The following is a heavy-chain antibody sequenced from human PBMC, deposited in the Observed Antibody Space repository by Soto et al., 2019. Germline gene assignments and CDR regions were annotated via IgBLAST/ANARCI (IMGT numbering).Heavy chain of an antibody. V-gene: IGHV3-23*01. J-gene: IGHJ4*02. CDR3: ARKKVAGRTVDY. Sequence: QAPGKGLEWVSAISGSGGSTYYADSVKGRFTISRDNSKNTLYLQMNSLRAEDTAVYYCARKKVAGRTVDYWGQGTLVTVSS. CDR2: ISGSGGST. D-gene: IGHD6-19*01.